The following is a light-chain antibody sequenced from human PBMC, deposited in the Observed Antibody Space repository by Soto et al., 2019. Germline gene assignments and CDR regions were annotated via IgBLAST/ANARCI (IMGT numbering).Light chain of an antibody. CDR1: NIGSKS. J-gene: IGLJ3*02. CDR2: DDS. Sequence: SYELTQPPSVSVAPGQTARITCGGNNIGSKSVHWYQQKSGQAPVLVVYDDSDRPSGIPERFSGSNPGNTATLTISSVEAGDEADYFCQVWDTNTDHPVFGGGTKVTVL. CDR3: QVWDTNTDHPV. V-gene: IGLV3-21*02.